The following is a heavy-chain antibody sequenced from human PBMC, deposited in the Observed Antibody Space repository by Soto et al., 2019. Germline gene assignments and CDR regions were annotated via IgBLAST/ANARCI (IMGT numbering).Heavy chain of an antibody. CDR1: GYTFSTYA. D-gene: IGHD1-1*01. Sequence: ASVKVSCKASGYTFSTYALHWVRQTPGQGLEWMGWINGGNGHTRYSQKFKDRVTISRDTPASTAYMELSGLRSEDTAVYYCARGKGMEENYYYYGMDVWGQGTTVTVSS. CDR2: INGGNGHT. V-gene: IGHV1-3*01. CDR3: ARGKGMEENYYYYGMDV. J-gene: IGHJ6*02.